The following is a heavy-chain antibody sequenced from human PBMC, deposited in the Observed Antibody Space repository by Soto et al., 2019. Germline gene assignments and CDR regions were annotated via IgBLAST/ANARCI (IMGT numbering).Heavy chain of an antibody. Sequence: QVQLQESGPGLVKPSQTLSLTCTVSGGSISSGGYYWSWIRQHPGKGLEWIGYIYYSGSTYYNPSLKSRVTISVDTSKNQFSLKLSSVTAADTAVYYCARDKIRYNWNYGHPNWFDHWGQGTLVTVSS. V-gene: IGHV4-31*03. J-gene: IGHJ5*02. CDR2: IYYSGST. CDR1: GGSISSGGYY. D-gene: IGHD1-7*01. CDR3: ARDKIRYNWNYGHPNWFDH.